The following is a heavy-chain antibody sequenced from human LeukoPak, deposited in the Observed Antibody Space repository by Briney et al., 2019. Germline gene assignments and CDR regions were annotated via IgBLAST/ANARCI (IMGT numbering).Heavy chain of an antibody. D-gene: IGHD3-22*01. J-gene: IGHJ4*02. V-gene: IGHV3-64*01. CDR2: ISSNGGST. CDR3: ARGRYYDSSGYSDY. Sequence: GGSLRLSCAASGFTFSSYAMHWVRQAPGKGLEYVSAISSNGGSTYYANSVKGRFTTSRDNSKNTLYLQMGSLRAEDMAVYYCARGRYYDSSGYSDYWGQGTLVTVSS. CDR1: GFTFSSYA.